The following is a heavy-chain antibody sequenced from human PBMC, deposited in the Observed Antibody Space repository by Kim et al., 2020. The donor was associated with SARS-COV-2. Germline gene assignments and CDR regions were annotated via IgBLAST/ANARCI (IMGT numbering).Heavy chain of an antibody. CDR2: IKQDGSEK. D-gene: IGHD6-19*01. J-gene: IGHJ4*02. Sequence: GGSLRLSCAASGFTFSSYWMSWVRQAPGKGLEWVANIKQDGSEKYYVDSVKGRFTISRDNAKNSLYLQMNSLRAEDTAVYYCAREAVAGALIFYYFDYWGQGTLVTVSS. V-gene: IGHV3-7*01. CDR1: GFTFSSYW. CDR3: AREAVAGALIFYYFDY.